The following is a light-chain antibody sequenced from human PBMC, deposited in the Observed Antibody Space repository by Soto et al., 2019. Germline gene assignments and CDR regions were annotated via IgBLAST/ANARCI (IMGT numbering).Light chain of an antibody. J-gene: IGLJ1*01. V-gene: IGLV2-14*01. Sequence: QSVLTQPASVSGSPGQPITISCTGTSSDVGGYNYVSWYQQHPGKAPKLMIYEVSNRPSGVSNRFSGSKSGNTASLTISGLQAEDEADYYCSSYTSSSTLGFGTGTKVTVL. CDR3: SSYTSSSTLG. CDR2: EVS. CDR1: SSDVGGYNY.